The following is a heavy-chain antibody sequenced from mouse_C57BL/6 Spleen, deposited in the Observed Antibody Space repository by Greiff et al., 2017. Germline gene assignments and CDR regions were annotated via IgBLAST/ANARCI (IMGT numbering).Heavy chain of an antibody. D-gene: IGHD4-1*01. CDR3: ARSSLGRDLDY. CDR2: IYPSDSAT. Sequence: QVQLQQPGAELVRPGSSVKLSCKASGYTFTSYWMDWVKQRPGQGLEWIGNIYPSDSATHYNQKFKDKATLTVDKSSSPAYMQLSSLTSEYSAVYYCARSSLGRDLDYWGQGTTLTVSA. V-gene: IGHV1-61*01. J-gene: IGHJ2*01. CDR1: GYTFTSYW.